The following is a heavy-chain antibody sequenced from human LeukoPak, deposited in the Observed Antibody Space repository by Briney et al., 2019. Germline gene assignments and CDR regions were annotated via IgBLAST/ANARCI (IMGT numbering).Heavy chain of an antibody. CDR1: GGSISSSSYY. Sequence: SETLSLTCTVSGGSISSSSYYWGWIRQPPGKGLEWIGSIYYSGSTYYNPSLKGRVTISVDTSKNQFSLKLSSVTAADTAVYYCARVSRQIDAFDIWGQGTMVTVSS. CDR2: IYYSGST. V-gene: IGHV4-39*01. CDR3: ARVSRQIDAFDI. J-gene: IGHJ3*02.